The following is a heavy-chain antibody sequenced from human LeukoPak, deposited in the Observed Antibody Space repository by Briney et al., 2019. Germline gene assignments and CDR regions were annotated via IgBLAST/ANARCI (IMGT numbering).Heavy chain of an antibody. Sequence: GGSLRLSCAASGFTFSSYAMSWVRQAPGKGLEWVSAISGSGGSTYYADSVKGRFTISRDNSKNTLYLQMNSLRAEDTAVYYCAKADTAMVKGGLDYWGQGTLVTVSS. CDR2: ISGSGGST. CDR3: AKADTAMVKGGLDY. D-gene: IGHD5-18*01. CDR1: GFTFSSYA. V-gene: IGHV3-23*01. J-gene: IGHJ4*02.